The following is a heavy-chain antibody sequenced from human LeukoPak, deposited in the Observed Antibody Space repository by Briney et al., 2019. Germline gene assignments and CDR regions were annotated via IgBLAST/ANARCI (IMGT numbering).Heavy chain of an antibody. V-gene: IGHV3-7*01. J-gene: IGHJ1*01. D-gene: IGHD3-22*01. Sequence: GGSLRLSCAASGFTFSSYWMSWVRQAPGKGLEWVANIKQDGSEKYYVDSVKGRFTISRDNAKNSLYLQMNSLRAEDTAVYYCAKEYYYDSSGYEHWGQGTLVTVSS. CDR1: GFTFSSYW. CDR3: AKEYYYDSSGYEH. CDR2: IKQDGSEK.